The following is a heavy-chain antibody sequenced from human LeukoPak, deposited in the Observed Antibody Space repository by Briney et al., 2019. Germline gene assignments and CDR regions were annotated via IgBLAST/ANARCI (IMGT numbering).Heavy chain of an antibody. Sequence: GESLKISCKGSGYSFTTYWIGWVRQMPGKGLEWMGIIYPGDSDTRYSPSFQGQVTISADKSISTAYLQWSSLKASDTAMYYCARLAAAGTGPNWFDPWGQGTLVTVSS. CDR2: IYPGDSDT. CDR3: ARLAAAGTGPNWFDP. CDR1: GYSFTTYW. D-gene: IGHD6-13*01. V-gene: IGHV5-51*01. J-gene: IGHJ5*02.